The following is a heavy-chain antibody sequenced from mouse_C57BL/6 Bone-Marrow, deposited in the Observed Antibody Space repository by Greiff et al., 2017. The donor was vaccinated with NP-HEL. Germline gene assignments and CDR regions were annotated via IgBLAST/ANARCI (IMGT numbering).Heavy chain of an antibody. J-gene: IGHJ1*03. V-gene: IGHV1-47*01. CDR2: FHPYNDDT. CDR3: ARRGGSSYRWYFDV. CDR1: GYTFTTYP. D-gene: IGHD1-1*01. Sequence: QVQLKESGAELVKPGASVKMSCKASGYTFTTYPIEWMKQNHGKSLEWIGNFHPYNDDTKYNEKFKGKATLTVEKSSSTVYLELSRLTSDDSAVYYCARRGGSSYRWYFDVWGTGTTVTVSS.